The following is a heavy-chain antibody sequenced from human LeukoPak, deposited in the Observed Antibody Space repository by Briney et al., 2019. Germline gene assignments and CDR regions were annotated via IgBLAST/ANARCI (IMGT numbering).Heavy chain of an antibody. CDR3: ARDLWYSRGWSPDWFDP. CDR2: ISSSSSYI. V-gene: IGHV3-21*01. D-gene: IGHD6-19*01. Sequence: GGSLRLSCAASGFTFSSYSLIWVRQAPGKGLEWVSSISSSSSYIYYADSVKGRFTISRDNAKNSLYLQMNSLRAEDTAVYCCARDLWYSRGWSPDWFDPWGQGTLVTVSS. CDR1: GFTFSSYS. J-gene: IGHJ5*02.